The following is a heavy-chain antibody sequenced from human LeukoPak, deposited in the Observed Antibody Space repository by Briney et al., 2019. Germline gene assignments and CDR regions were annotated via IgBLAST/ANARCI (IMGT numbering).Heavy chain of an antibody. Sequence: GTSLRPSCAASGFTFSSYAIHWVRQAPGKGLEWVSAISGSGGSTYYADSVKGRFTISRDNSKNTLYLQMNSLRAEDTAVYYCARDSVWFGELESGAFDIWGQGTMVTVSS. D-gene: IGHD3-10*01. J-gene: IGHJ3*02. CDR1: GFTFSSYA. V-gene: IGHV3-23*01. CDR3: ARDSVWFGELESGAFDI. CDR2: ISGSGGST.